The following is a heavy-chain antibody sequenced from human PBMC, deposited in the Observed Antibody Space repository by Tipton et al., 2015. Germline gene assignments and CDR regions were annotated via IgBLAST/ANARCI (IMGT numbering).Heavy chain of an antibody. CDR2: IGGYNGKT. J-gene: IGHJ4*02. D-gene: IGHD4-11*01. CDR3: ARNTYNNSPFYFDY. V-gene: IGHV1-18*01. CDR1: GYTFSNYG. Sequence: QSGAEVKKPGASVKVSCKTSGYTFSNYGIGWVRQAPGQGLEWVGWIGGYNGKTDYGQKFRGRVTVTTDTITGTGYLELRGLRSDDTAVYFCARNTYNNSPFYFDYWGQGTLVTVSS.